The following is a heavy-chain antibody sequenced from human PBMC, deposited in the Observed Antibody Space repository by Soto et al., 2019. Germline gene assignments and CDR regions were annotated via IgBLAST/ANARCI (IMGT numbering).Heavy chain of an antibody. CDR3: ARGGGLDYYYYGMDV. J-gene: IGHJ6*02. Sequence: QVQLVESGGGVVQPGRSLRLSCAASGFTFSSYGMHWVRQAPGKGLEWVAVIWYDGSNKYYADSVKGRFTISRDNSKNTLYLQMNSLRAEDTAVYYCARGGGLDYYYYGMDVWGQGTTVTVSS. CDR2: IWYDGSNK. CDR1: GFTFSSYG. D-gene: IGHD3-22*01. V-gene: IGHV3-33*01.